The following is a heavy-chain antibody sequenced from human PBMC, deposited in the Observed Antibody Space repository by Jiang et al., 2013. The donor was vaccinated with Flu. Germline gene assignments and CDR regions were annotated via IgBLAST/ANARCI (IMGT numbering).Heavy chain of an antibody. CDR3: ASFTTRMTGDY. V-gene: IGHV1-46*01. CDR1: GYILTAYY. D-gene: IGHD4-17*01. J-gene: IGHJ4*02. CDR2: IDPSGGTT. Sequence: SGAEVKKPGASVRVSCKTSGYILTAYYMHWVRQAPGQGLQWMGVIDPSGGTTEYAQKFQDRVALTRDTSTSTVYMDLSSLRPDDTAVYYCASFTTRMTGDYWGQGTLVTVS.